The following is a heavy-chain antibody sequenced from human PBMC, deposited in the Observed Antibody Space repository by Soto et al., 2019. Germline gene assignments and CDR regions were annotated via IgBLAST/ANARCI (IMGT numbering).Heavy chain of an antibody. Sequence: GGSLRLSCAASGFSFSSYAMHWVRQAPGKGLEWVAVISFAGTNTHYADSVKDRFTISRENAKNSLYLQMNSLRPGDTAVYYCARGRGASSSPYYYYYGMDVWGQGTTVTVSS. V-gene: IGHV3-30*14. J-gene: IGHJ6*02. D-gene: IGHD6-6*01. CDR2: ISFAGTNT. CDR1: GFSFSSYA. CDR3: ARGRGASSSPYYYYYGMDV.